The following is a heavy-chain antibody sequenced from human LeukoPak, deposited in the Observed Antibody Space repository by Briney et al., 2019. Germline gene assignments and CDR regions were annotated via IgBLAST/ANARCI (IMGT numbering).Heavy chain of an antibody. CDR1: GFTFSSYG. CDR3: ARGAARGIVYYYGMDV. V-gene: IGHV3-33*01. Sequence: GGSLRLSCAASGFTFSSYGMHWVRQAPGKGLEWVAVIWYDGSNKYYADSVKGRFTISRDNSKNTLYLQMNSLRAEDTAVYYCARGAARGIVYYYGMDVWGQGTTVTVSS. D-gene: IGHD2-15*01. CDR2: IWYDGSNK. J-gene: IGHJ6*02.